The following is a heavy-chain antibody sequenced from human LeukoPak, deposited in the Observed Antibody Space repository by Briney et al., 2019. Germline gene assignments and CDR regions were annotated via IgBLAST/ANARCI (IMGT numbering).Heavy chain of an antibody. CDR3: ARGQGEDYYDNSGTYYFDY. J-gene: IGHJ4*02. CDR1: GGSISSSSYY. CDR2: INHSGST. D-gene: IGHD3-22*01. Sequence: SETLSLTCNVSGGSISSSSYYWSWIRQPPGKGLEWIGEINHSGSTNYNPSLKSRVTISVDTSKNQFSLKLSSVTAADTAVYYCARGQGEDYYDNSGTYYFDYWGQGTLVTVSS. V-gene: IGHV4-39*07.